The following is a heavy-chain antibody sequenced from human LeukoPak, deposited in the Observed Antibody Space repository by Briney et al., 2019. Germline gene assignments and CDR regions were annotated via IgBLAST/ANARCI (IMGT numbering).Heavy chain of an antibody. V-gene: IGHV4-59*12. CDR1: GGSISSYY. J-gene: IGHJ3*02. Sequence: PSETLSLTCTVSGGSISSYYWSWIRQPPGKGLEWIGYIYYSGSTNYNPSLKSRVTISVDTSKNQFSLKLSSVTAADTAVYYCARGEGLRLGELTEDAFDIWGQGTMVTVSS. CDR2: IYYSGST. CDR3: ARGEGLRLGELTEDAFDI. D-gene: IGHD3-16*01.